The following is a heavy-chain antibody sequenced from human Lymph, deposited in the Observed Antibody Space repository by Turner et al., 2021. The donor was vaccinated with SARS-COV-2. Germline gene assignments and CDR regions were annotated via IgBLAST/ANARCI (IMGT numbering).Heavy chain of an antibody. Sequence: QVQLVQSGAEVKKPGASVKVPCKAPGYTFTSYDLNWVRQATGQGLEWMGGMNPNSGNTGYAQKFQGRVTMTRNTAISTAYMELSSLGSEDTAVYYCARGRYSGGGMDVWGQGTTVTVSS. CDR3: ARGRYSGGGMDV. CDR1: GYTFTSYD. CDR2: MNPNSGNT. J-gene: IGHJ6*02. V-gene: IGHV1-8*02. D-gene: IGHD1-26*01.